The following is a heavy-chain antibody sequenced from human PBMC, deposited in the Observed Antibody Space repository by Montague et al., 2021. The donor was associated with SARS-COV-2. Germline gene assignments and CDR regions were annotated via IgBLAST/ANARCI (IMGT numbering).Heavy chain of an antibody. CDR2: IDWDEDQ. J-gene: IGHJ4*02. CDR1: GFSLNTSGMC. Sequence: PPLVKPTQTLTLTCTFSGFSLNTSGMCVSWIRQPPGKALEWLALIDWDEDQYYSTSLKTRLTTSKDTSKNQVVLTMTNMDPIDTATYYCARSYGDYRDSYFDYWGQGTLVAVSS. V-gene: IGHV2-70*01. CDR3: ARSYGDYRDSYFDY. D-gene: IGHD4-17*01.